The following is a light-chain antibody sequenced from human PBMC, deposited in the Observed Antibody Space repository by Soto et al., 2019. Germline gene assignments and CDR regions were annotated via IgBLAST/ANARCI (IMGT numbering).Light chain of an antibody. J-gene: IGKJ4*02. Sequence: DIQMTQSPSSLSASVGDRVTITCRASLNIGYSLSWFQQKVGKAPPQLIYGESALQSGVPVRFSGSATGTDFTLAIRNIQREDFATYYCLQTYKLPRTVGRGIKVEFK. CDR3: LQTYKLPRT. CDR1: LNIGYS. CDR2: GES. V-gene: IGKV1-39*01.